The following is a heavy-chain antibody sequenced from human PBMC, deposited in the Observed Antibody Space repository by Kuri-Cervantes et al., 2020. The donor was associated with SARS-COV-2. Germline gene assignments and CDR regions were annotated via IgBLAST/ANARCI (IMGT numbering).Heavy chain of an antibody. D-gene: IGHD6-13*01. CDR3: ASSSSSWPYYFDY. CDR2: IYYSGST. J-gene: IGHJ4*02. CDR1: GGSISSHY. Sequence: SETLSLTCTVSGGSISSHYWSWIRQPPGKGLEWIGYIYYSGSTNYNPSLKSRVTISLNTSKNQFSLKLSSVTAADTAVYYCASSSSSWPYYFDYWGQGTLVTVSS. V-gene: IGHV4-59*08.